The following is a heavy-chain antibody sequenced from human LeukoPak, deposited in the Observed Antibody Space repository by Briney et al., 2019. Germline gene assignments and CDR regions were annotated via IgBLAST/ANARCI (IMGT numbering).Heavy chain of an antibody. D-gene: IGHD3-9*01. V-gene: IGHV4-31*03. Sequence: SETLSLTCTVSGGSISSGGSYWSWIRQHPGKGLEWIGYISYSGSTYYNPSLKSRVTISVDTSKNQFSLKLSSVTAADTAVYYCARDRPYYYDILTGSYYYGMDVWGQGTTVTVSS. CDR1: GGSISSGGSY. CDR2: ISYSGST. CDR3: ARDRPYYYDILTGSYYYGMDV. J-gene: IGHJ6*02.